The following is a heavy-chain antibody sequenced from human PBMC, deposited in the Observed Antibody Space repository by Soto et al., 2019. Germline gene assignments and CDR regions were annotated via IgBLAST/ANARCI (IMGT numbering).Heavy chain of an antibody. CDR3: AHRVLRAVFGLVTTTAIYFDF. V-gene: IGHV2-5*02. D-gene: IGHD3-3*01. CDR1: GFSLTTSGVG. CDR2: IYWDDDK. J-gene: IGHJ4*02. Sequence: QITLNESGPTVVKPTETLTLTCTFSGFSLTTSGVGVGWVRQSQGKAPEWLAFIYWDDDKRYSTSLKSRLTSTKDTSKNQVVLTMANVDPADTATYYCAHRVLRAVFGLVTTTAIYFDFWGQGTPVVVSS.